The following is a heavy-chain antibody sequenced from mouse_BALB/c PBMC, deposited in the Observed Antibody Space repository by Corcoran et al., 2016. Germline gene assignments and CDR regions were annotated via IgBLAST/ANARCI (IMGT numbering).Heavy chain of an antibody. D-gene: IGHD2-1*01. J-gene: IGHJ3*01. CDR2: IDPANGNT. V-gene: IGHV14-3*02. CDR3: ARPDGNHSFAY. CDR1: GFNIKDTY. Sequence: EVQLQQSGTELVKPGASVKLSCTASGFNIKDTYMHWVKQRPEQGLEWIGRIDPANGNTKYDPKFQGKATITADTSSNTAYLQLSSLTSEDTAVYYGARPDGNHSFAYWGQGTLVTVSA.